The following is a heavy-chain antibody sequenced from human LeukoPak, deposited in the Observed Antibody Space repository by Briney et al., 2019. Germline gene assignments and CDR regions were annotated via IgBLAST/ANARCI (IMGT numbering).Heavy chain of an antibody. CDR3: ARGQVDLWYYYYGMDV. D-gene: IGHD3-16*01. CDR2: MNPNSGNT. J-gene: IGHJ6*02. Sequence: ASVKVSCKASGYTFTSYDINWVRQATRQGLEWMGWMNPNSGNTGYAQKFQGRVTMTRNTSISTAYMELSSLRSEDTAVYYCARGQVDLWYYYYGMDVWGQGTTVTVSS. CDR1: GYTFTSYD. V-gene: IGHV1-8*01.